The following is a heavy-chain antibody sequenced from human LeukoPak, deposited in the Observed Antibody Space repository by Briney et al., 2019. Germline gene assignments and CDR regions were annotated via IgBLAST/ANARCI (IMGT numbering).Heavy chain of an antibody. J-gene: IGHJ5*02. D-gene: IGHD6-19*01. CDR1: GFTFSSYS. Sequence: AGGSLRLSCAASGFTFSSYSMNWVRQAPGKGLEWVSSISSSSSYIYYADSVKGRFTISRDNSKNTLYLQMNSLRAEDTAVYYCARGGQWLVRGHNWFDPWGQGTLVTVSS. V-gene: IGHV3-21*01. CDR3: ARGGQWLVRGHNWFDP. CDR2: ISSSSSYI.